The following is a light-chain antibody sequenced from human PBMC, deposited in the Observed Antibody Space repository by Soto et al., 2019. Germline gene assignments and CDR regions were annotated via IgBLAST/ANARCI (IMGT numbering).Light chain of an antibody. J-gene: IGKJ3*01. CDR1: HDIGNY. Sequence: DIPMTQSPSSLSASVGDRGTITCLASHDIGNYLNWYQQKPGKAPKRLIYYASNLETGVSSRFSGSGSGTDFTFTISSLQPEDIATYFCQQYENLPRFIFGPGTKVDIK. V-gene: IGKV1-33*01. CDR2: YAS. CDR3: QQYENLPRFI.